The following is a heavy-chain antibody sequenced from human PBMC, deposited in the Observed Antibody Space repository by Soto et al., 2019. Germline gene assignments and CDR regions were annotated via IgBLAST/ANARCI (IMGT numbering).Heavy chain of an antibody. CDR1: GFTFGNYS. CDR3: AKDTVAIRSFYFDS. J-gene: IGHJ4*02. V-gene: IGHV3-23*01. Sequence: GGSLRLSCEASGFTFGNYSVTWVRQAPGKGLEWVSTISGSGDRTYYADSVTGRFTISRGNSKNTLYLQMHSLGVEDTAVYFCAKDTVAIRSFYFDSWAQGTLVTVSS. CDR2: ISGSGDRT. D-gene: IGHD2-21*01.